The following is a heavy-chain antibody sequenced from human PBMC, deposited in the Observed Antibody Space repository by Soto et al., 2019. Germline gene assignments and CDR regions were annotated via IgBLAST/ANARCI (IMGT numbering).Heavy chain of an antibody. J-gene: IGHJ4*02. Sequence: GGSLRLSCAASGFTFSSYAMHWVRQAPGKGLEWVAVISYDGSNKYYADSVKGRFTISRDNSKNTLYLQMNSLRAEDTAVYYCARDSAEYSSGWSLDYWGQGTLVTVSS. CDR1: GFTFSSYA. D-gene: IGHD6-19*01. CDR2: ISYDGSNK. CDR3: ARDSAEYSSGWSLDY. V-gene: IGHV3-30-3*01.